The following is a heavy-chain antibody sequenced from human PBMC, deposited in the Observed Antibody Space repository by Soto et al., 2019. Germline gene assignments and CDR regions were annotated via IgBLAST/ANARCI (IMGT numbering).Heavy chain of an antibody. CDR3: TTRGGGSYSYYFDY. CDR2: IHYSGIT. Sequence: PSETLSLTCTVSSGSIFSSNYYWGWVRQPPGKGLEWIGSIHYSGITYYNPSLESRVTISVDTSKNQFSLKLRSVTAADTAVYYCTTRGGGSYSYYFDYWGQGTLVTVS. CDR1: SGSIFSSNYY. V-gene: IGHV4-39*01. J-gene: IGHJ4*01. D-gene: IGHD1-26*01.